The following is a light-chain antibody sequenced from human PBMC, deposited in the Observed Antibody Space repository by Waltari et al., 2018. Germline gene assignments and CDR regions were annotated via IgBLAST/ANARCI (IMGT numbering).Light chain of an antibody. V-gene: IGKV2-30*02. CDR2: KGS. CDR3: MQGTHWPPWT. Sequence: DVVMTQSPLSLTATLGQPASTPCRSSNSPVHVDGNTYLSWFQQRPGQPPRSLIYKGSNRDSGVPDRFSGSGSGTDFTLKISRVEAEDGGVYYCMQGTHWPPWTFGQGTKVEIQ. J-gene: IGKJ1*01. CDR1: NSPVHVDGNTY.